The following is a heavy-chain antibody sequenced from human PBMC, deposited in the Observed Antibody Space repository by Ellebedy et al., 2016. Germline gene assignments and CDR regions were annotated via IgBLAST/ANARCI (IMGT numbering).Heavy chain of an antibody. Sequence: GGSLRLSCVASGFTFSSSDMHWVRQTPGKGLEWISAITGDGGGTYYADSVKGRFTISRDSSKNTLYLQMSSLRAEDTAVYYCARGRWGTATTDIDYWGQGTLVTVSS. CDR1: GFTFSSSD. CDR2: ITGDGGGT. CDR3: ARGRWGTATTDIDY. J-gene: IGHJ4*02. D-gene: IGHD1-26*01. V-gene: IGHV3-23*01.